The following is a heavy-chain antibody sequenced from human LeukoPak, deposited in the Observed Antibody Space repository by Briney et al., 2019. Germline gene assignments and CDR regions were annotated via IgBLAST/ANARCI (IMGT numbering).Heavy chain of an antibody. CDR3: ARERYDDPYFFDY. CDR1: GGSISSADYY. CDR2: IYYSGTT. V-gene: IGHV4-30-4*01. D-gene: IGHD3-22*01. J-gene: IGHJ4*02. Sequence: SETLSLTCTVSGGSISSADYYWSWLRQPPGKGMEWIGYIYYSGTTYYNPSLRSRVSLSVDTSKNQFSLRLNSVAAADTAVYYCARERYDDPYFFDYWGQGTLVTVSS.